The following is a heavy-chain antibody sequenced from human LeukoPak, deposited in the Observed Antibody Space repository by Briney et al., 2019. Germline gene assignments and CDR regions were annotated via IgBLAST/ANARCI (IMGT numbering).Heavy chain of an antibody. V-gene: IGHV4-39*07. J-gene: IGHJ4*02. Sequence: KPSETLSLTCTVSGGSISSSSYYWGWIRQPPGKGLEWIGSIYYSGSTYYNPSLKSRVTISVNTSKNQFSLKLSSVTAADTAVYYCASPGFVFEDEGGSCYVYWGQGTLVTVSS. D-gene: IGHD2-15*01. CDR3: ASPGFVFEDEGGSCYVY. CDR2: IYYSGST. CDR1: GGSISSSSYY.